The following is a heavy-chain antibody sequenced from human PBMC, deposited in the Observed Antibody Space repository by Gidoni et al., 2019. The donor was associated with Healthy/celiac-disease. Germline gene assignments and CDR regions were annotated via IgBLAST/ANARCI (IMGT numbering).Heavy chain of an antibody. CDR1: GGPISSYY. D-gene: IGHD2-2*01. Sequence: QVQLQESGPGLVKPSETLSLTCTVSGGPISSYYWSWLRQPPGKGLEWIGYIYYSGSTNYNPSLKSRVTISVDTSKNQFSLKLSSVTAADTAVYYCARGAAMVFGWFDPWGQGTLVTVSS. CDR2: IYYSGST. J-gene: IGHJ5*02. V-gene: IGHV4-59*01. CDR3: ARGAAMVFGWFDP.